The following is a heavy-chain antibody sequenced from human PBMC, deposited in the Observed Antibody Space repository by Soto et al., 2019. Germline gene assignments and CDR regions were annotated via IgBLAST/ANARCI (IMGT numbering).Heavy chain of an antibody. CDR1: GFTFSSYA. CDR3: ARDPRIAAAGMAWFDP. J-gene: IGHJ5*02. Sequence: GGSLRLSCAASGFTFSSYAMHWVRQAPGKGLEWVAVISYDGSNKYYADSVKGRFTISRDNSKNTLYLQMNSLRAEDTAVYYCARDPRIAAAGMAWFDPWGQGTLVTVSS. V-gene: IGHV3-30-3*01. CDR2: ISYDGSNK. D-gene: IGHD6-13*01.